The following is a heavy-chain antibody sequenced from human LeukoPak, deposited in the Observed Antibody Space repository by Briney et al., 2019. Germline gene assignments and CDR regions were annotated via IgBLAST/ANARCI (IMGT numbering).Heavy chain of an antibody. CDR1: GYTFTSYG. J-gene: IGHJ4*02. CDR2: ISAYNGNT. D-gene: IGHD3-10*01. CDR3: ARERDYYGSGSYYSFDY. Sequence: ASVKVSCTASGYTFTSYGISWVRQAPGQGLEWMGWISAYNGNTNYAQKLQGRVTMTTDTSTSTAYMELRSLRSDDTAVYYCARERDYYGSGSYYSFDYWGQGTLVTVSS. V-gene: IGHV1-18*01.